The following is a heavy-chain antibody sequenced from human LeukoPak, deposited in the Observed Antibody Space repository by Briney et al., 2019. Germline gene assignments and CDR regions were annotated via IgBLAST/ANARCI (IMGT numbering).Heavy chain of an antibody. CDR1: GFTFSDNY. Sequence: GGSLRLSCAASGFTFSDNYMSWIRQAPGKGLEWVSYISSSGSTIYYADSVKGRFTISRDNAKNSLYLQMNSLRAEDTAVYYCAREASARGVVVTAIWNYYYMDVWGKGTTVTISS. J-gene: IGHJ6*03. D-gene: IGHD2-21*02. CDR2: ISSSGSTI. CDR3: AREASARGVVVTAIWNYYYMDV. V-gene: IGHV3-11*04.